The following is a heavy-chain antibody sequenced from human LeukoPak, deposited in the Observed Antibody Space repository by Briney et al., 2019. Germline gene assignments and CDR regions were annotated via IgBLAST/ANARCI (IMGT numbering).Heavy chain of an antibody. D-gene: IGHD2-2*01. CDR1: GGSISSYY. V-gene: IGHV4-4*07. CDR3: ARDIYCSSTSCYYYYGMDV. CDR2: IYTSGST. Sequence: SETLSLTCAVSGGSISSYYWSWIRQPAGKGLEWIGRIYTSGSTNYSPSLKSRVTMSVDTSKNQFSLKLSSVTAADTAVYYCARDIYCSSTSCYYYYGMDVWGQGTTVTVSS. J-gene: IGHJ6*02.